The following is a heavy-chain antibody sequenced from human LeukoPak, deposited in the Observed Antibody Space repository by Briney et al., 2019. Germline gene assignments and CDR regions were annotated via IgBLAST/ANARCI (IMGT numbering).Heavy chain of an antibody. Sequence: SSETLSLTCTVSGGSISSGRNYWTWIRQPAGKGLEWIGRIYISGSTNYNPSLKSRVTISVDTSKNQFSLKLTSVTAADTAVYYCARVDGSCSGGSCPSGNWFDPWGQGTLVTVSS. CDR2: IYISGST. V-gene: IGHV4-61*02. CDR1: GGSISSGRNY. CDR3: ARVDGSCSGGSCPSGNWFDP. J-gene: IGHJ5*02. D-gene: IGHD2-15*01.